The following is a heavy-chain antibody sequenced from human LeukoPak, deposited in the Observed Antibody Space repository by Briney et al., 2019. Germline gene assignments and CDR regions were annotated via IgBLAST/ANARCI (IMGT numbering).Heavy chain of an antibody. CDR1: GFTFSSYS. Sequence: PGGSLRLSCAASGFTFSSYSMNWVRQAPGKGLEWFSSISSSSSYIYYADSVKGRFTISRDNAKNSLYLQMNSLRAEDTAVYFCGRDDADVKNYGIQYWGQGTLVTVSS. CDR2: ISSSSSYI. D-gene: IGHD5-24*01. CDR3: GRDDADVKNYGIQY. V-gene: IGHV3-21*01. J-gene: IGHJ4*02.